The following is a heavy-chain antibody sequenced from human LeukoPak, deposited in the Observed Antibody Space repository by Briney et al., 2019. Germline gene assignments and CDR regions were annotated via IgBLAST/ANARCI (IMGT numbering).Heavy chain of an antibody. CDR3: ARADFLLAVAGDFDY. D-gene: IGHD6-19*01. CDR2: IKQDGSET. CDR1: GFTFGTYW. V-gene: IGHV3-7*01. J-gene: IGHJ4*02. Sequence: GGSLRLSCAASGFTFGTYWMSWVRQAPGKGLEWVANIKQDGSETYYVDSVKGGFTISRDNAKNSLYLQMNSLRAEDTAVYYCARADFLLAVAGDFDYWGQGTRVTVSS.